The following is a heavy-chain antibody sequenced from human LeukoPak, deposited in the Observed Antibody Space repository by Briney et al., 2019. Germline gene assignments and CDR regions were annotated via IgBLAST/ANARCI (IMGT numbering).Heavy chain of an antibody. Sequence: GGSLRLSYAASGFTFSNYRMHWVRQAPGKGLVWVSRIKGDGSHTIYADSVKGRFTISRDNAKNTLYLQMKSLRAEDTAVYYCVRDWDHFDFDSWGQGTLVTVSS. CDR1: GFTFSNYR. CDR2: IKGDGSHT. D-gene: IGHD3-9*01. J-gene: IGHJ5*01. V-gene: IGHV3-74*01. CDR3: VRDWDHFDFDS.